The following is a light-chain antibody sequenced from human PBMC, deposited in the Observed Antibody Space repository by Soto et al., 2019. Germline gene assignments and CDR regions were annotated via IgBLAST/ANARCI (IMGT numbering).Light chain of an antibody. CDR2: DAS. J-gene: IGKJ2*01. CDR1: QTVGRY. V-gene: IGKV3-11*01. CDR3: QQSHNWYT. Sequence: EIVLTQSPATLSLSPGDRVTLSCRASQTVGRYLSWYQHSPGQGPRLLVYDASNRATGIPARFSGSGSETDFTLTISSLEPEDFAVYYCQQSHNWYTFGQGTEVEI.